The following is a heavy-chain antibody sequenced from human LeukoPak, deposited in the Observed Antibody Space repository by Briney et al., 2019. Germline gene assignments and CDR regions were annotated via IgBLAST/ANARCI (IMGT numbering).Heavy chain of an antibody. D-gene: IGHD3-10*01. V-gene: IGHV3-23*01. J-gene: IGHJ4*02. CDR1: GFTFSSYA. Sequence: GGSLRLSCAASGFTFSSYAMSWVRQAPGKGLEWVSVISGSGGSTYYADSVKGRFTIPRDNSKNTLYLQMNSLRAEDTAVYYCANVWFGEALTAGTFDYWGQGTLVTVSS. CDR2: ISGSGGST. CDR3: ANVWFGEALTAGTFDY.